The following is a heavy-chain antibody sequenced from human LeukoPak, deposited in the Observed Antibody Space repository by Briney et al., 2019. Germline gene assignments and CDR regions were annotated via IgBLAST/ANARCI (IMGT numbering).Heavy chain of an antibody. D-gene: IGHD2-15*01. V-gene: IGHV3-23*01. J-gene: IGHJ4*02. CDR1: GFTFISYA. CDR2: ISGSGGRT. CDR3: AKDTPPFGGGSPFDY. Sequence: GGSLRRSCAASGFTFISYAMSWVRQAPGKGLEGVSAISGSGGRTYYADSLKGRFTLSRESSKNTLYLQINTLRAEHTAVYYCAKDTPPFGGGSPFDYWGQGTLVTVSS.